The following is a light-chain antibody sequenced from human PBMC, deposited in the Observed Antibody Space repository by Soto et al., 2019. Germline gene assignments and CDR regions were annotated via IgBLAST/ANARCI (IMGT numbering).Light chain of an antibody. CDR1: QGISTY. J-gene: IGKJ2*02. V-gene: IGKV1-39*01. CDR3: HHSYSVPCT. Sequence: DIQMTQSPSSLSASVGDRVTLTCRASQGISTYLNWYQVKKGKDHKLLIYAASSLHSDVPSRFSGSGSGTDFTLTISGLLPDDFATYYCHHSYSVPCTFGQGTRVE. CDR2: AAS.